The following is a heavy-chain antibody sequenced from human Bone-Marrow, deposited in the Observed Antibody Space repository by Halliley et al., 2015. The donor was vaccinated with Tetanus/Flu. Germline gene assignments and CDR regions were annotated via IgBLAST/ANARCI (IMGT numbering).Heavy chain of an antibody. CDR2: IHYSGST. CDR3: ARKGGRIAHRALYYLDS. J-gene: IGHJ4*02. CDR1: GGSIITNYW. V-gene: IGHV4-4*02. Sequence: GLVKPSETLSLTCAVSGGSIITNYWWSWVRQAPGKGLEWIGEIHYSGSTNYNPSLKSRVTISLEKSEKKFSLTLNSLTAADTAVYFCARKGGRIAHRALYYLDSWAQGTLVTVSS. D-gene: IGHD3-16*01.